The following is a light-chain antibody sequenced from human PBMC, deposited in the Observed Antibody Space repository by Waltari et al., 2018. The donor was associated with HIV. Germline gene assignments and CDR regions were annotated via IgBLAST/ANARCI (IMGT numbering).Light chain of an antibody. Sequence: EIVLTQSPGTLSLSPGERATLSCRASQSVSNNYLAWYQHKPGQAPRLLIYGASSRATGIPDWFSGSGSGTDFTLTISRLEPEDFAFYYCQHYDNSPRTFGQGTKVEIK. J-gene: IGKJ1*01. V-gene: IGKV3-20*01. CDR3: QHYDNSPRT. CDR1: QSVSNNY. CDR2: GAS.